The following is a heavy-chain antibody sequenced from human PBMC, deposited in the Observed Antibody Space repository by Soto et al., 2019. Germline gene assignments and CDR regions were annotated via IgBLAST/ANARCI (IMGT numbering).Heavy chain of an antibody. D-gene: IGHD2-8*02. J-gene: IGHJ1*01. CDR3: AKWCPGPGDDTRSSQP. CDR2: LTDSGGIT. V-gene: IGHV3-23*01. CDR1: GFTFSRYA. Sequence: GGSLRLSCAASGFTFSRYAMSWVRQAPGKGLEWVSTLTDSGGITYYADSVKGRFTISRDNSKNTLYLQMNSLRADDTAVYYCAKWCPGPGDDTRSSQPGAQGPLVPVSS.